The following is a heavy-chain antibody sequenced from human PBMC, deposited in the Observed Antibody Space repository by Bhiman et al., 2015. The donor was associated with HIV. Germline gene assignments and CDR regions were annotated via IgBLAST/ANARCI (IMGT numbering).Heavy chain of an antibody. D-gene: IGHD3-3*01. V-gene: IGHV3-74*01. Sequence: EVQLVESGGGVVQPGGSLRLSCAASGFTFSSSWMHWVRQAPGKGLLWISRINGDGRSTNYADSVKGRFTISRDNAKNTLYLQMNSLRAEDTAVYYCTTDLHYNFWSGYYNRDFFEDWGQGTLVTVSS. CDR2: INGDGRST. CDR1: GFTFSSSW. J-gene: IGHJ4*02. CDR3: TTDLHYNFWSGYYNRDFFED.